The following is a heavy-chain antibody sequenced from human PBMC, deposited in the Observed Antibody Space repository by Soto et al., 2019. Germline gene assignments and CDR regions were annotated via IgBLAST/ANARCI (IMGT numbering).Heavy chain of an antibody. Sequence: QLQLQESGPGLVKPSETLSLTCTVSGGSISSSSYYWGWIRQPPGKGLEWIGSIYYSGSTYYNPSRKSRVTXXVXTXXNQFSLKLSSVTAAETAVYYCASSIAAAGAPFFDYWGQGTLVTVSS. J-gene: IGHJ4*02. D-gene: IGHD6-13*01. CDR1: GGSISSSSYY. CDR3: ASSIAAAGAPFFDY. V-gene: IGHV4-39*01. CDR2: IYYSGST.